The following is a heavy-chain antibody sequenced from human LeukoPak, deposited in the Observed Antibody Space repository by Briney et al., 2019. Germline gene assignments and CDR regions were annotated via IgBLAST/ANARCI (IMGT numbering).Heavy chain of an antibody. J-gene: IGHJ4*02. V-gene: IGHV3-23*01. CDR2: ISGSGGST. D-gene: IGHD3-22*01. CDR1: GFTFSSYA. CDR3: AKAPFSSGYLGYFDY. Sequence: GGSLRLSCAASGFTFSSYAMSWVRQAPGKGLEWVSAISGSGGSTYYADSVKGRFTISRDNSKNTLYLQMNSLRAEDTAVYYCAKAPFSSGYLGYFDYWGQGTLVTVSS.